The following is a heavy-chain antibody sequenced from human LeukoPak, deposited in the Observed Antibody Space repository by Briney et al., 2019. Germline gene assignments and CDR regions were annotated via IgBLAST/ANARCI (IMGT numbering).Heavy chain of an antibody. D-gene: IGHD2-15*01. CDR2: ISRDGLDT. CDR1: EFTFSTYA. CDR3: AKDLSYIGFGY. Sequence: GGSLRLSCAASEFTFSTYARHWVRQAPGKGPEWVAVISRDGLDTYYADSVRGRFTISRDNSKNTMYLQMNSLRAEDTAVYYCAKDLSYIGFGYWGQGTLVTVSA. V-gene: IGHV3-30*04. J-gene: IGHJ4*02.